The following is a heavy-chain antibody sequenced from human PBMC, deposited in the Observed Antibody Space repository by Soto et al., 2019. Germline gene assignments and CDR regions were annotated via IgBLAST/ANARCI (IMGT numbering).Heavy chain of an antibody. J-gene: IGHJ6*02. D-gene: IGHD6-25*01. CDR1: GYSFTSYW. Sequence: PGESLKISCKGSGYSFTSYWISWVRQMPGKGLEWMGRIDPSDSYTNYSPSFQGHVTISADKSISTAYLQWSSLKASDTAMYYCARPQTPYSSDPYYYGMDVWGQGTTVTVSS. V-gene: IGHV5-10-1*01. CDR3: ARPQTPYSSDPYYYGMDV. CDR2: IDPSDSYT.